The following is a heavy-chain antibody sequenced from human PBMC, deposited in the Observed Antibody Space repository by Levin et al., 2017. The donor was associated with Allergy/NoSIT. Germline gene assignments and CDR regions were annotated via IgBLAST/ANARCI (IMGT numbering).Heavy chain of an antibody. CDR3: ARGFPGFDYYYGMDV. Sequence: SETLSLTCTVSGGSISSYYWSWIRQPPGKGLEWIGYIYNSGSTKYNPSLKSRVTISGDTSKNQFSLKLSSVTAADTAVYYCARGFPGFDYYYGMDVWGQGTTVTVSS. V-gene: IGHV4-59*01. CDR2: IYNSGST. J-gene: IGHJ6*02. D-gene: IGHD3-10*01. CDR1: GGSISSYY.